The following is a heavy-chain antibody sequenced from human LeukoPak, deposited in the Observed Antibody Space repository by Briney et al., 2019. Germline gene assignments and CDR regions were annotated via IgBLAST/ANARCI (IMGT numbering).Heavy chain of an antibody. V-gene: IGHV3-15*07. Sequence: GGSLRLSCAASGFTFSNAWVNWVRQAPGKGLEWVGRIKSKTDGGTTGYAAPVKGRFTISRDDSKNTLYLQMNSLKTEDTAVYYCSTTYYYDSSEGYWGQGTLVTVSS. D-gene: IGHD3-22*01. CDR2: IKSKTDGGTT. CDR1: GFTFSNAW. CDR3: STTYYYDSSEGY. J-gene: IGHJ4*02.